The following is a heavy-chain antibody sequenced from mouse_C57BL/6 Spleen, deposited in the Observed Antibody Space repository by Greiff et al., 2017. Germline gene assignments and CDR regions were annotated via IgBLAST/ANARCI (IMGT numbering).Heavy chain of an antibody. CDR3: ARTDDGYYPRYFDV. CDR2: IYPGDGDT. D-gene: IGHD2-3*01. J-gene: IGHJ1*03. Sequence: QVQLKQSGPELVKPGASVKISCKASGYAFSSSWMNWVKQRPGKGLEWIGRIYPGDGDTNYNGKFKGNATLTADKSSSTAYMQISRLTSEDSAVYFCARTDDGYYPRYFDVWGTGTKVTVSS. V-gene: IGHV1-82*01. CDR1: GYAFSSSW.